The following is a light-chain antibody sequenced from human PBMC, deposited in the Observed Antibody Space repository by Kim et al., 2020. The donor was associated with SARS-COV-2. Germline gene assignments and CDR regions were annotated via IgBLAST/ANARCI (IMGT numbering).Light chain of an antibody. J-gene: IGKJ3*01. CDR1: QGIRND. CDR2: AIS. V-gene: IGKV1-17*01. Sequence: ASVGDRVTITCRASQGIRNDLGWYQQKPGKAPRRLIYAISTLQNGVPSRFSGGGSGTEFTLTISSLQPEDVATYYCLHYSGFPSAFGPGTKVDIK. CDR3: LHYSGFPSA.